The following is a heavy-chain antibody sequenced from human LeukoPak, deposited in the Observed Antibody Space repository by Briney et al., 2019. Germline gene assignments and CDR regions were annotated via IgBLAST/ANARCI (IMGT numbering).Heavy chain of an antibody. CDR2: ISASGGGT. V-gene: IGHV3-23*01. Sequence: PGGSLRLSCAASGFTFSRYGISWVRQAPGKGLEGVSCISASGGGTFYADSVKGRFTISRDNSKNTVHLQMNSLRAEDTAIYYCAKDGVATVTHDAFDIWGQGTMVTVSS. CDR1: GFTFSRYG. J-gene: IGHJ3*02. D-gene: IGHD4-17*01. CDR3: AKDGVATVTHDAFDI.